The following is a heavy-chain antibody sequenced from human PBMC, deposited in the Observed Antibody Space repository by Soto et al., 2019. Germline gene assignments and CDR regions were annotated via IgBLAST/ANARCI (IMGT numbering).Heavy chain of an antibody. Sequence: SGPTLVNPTQTLTLTCTFSGFSLSTSGVGVGWIRQPPGKALEWLALIYWDDGKRYSPSLKSRLTITEDTSKNKVVLTMTNMDPVDTATYYCAHRQGQLLFDSWGQGTLVTVSS. CDR2: IYWDDGK. CDR3: AHRQGQLLFDS. J-gene: IGHJ4*02. D-gene: IGHD2-2*01. CDR1: GFSLSTSGVG. V-gene: IGHV2-5*02.